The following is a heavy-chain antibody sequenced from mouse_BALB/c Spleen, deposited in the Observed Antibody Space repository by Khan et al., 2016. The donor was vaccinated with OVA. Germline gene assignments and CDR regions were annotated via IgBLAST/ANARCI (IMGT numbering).Heavy chain of an antibody. V-gene: IGHV3-2*02. CDR1: GYSITSDYA. CDR3: ARSVTITTVVATDFDY. D-gene: IGHD1-1*01. J-gene: IGHJ2*01. CDR2: ISYSGRT. Sequence: EVQLQESGPGLVKPSQSLSLTCTVTGYSITSDYAWNWIRQFPGNKLEWMGYISYSGRTSYNPSLKSRITITRDTSNNQSFMQLTSVTSEDIAIYYCARSVTITTVVATDFDYWGQGTTLTVSS.